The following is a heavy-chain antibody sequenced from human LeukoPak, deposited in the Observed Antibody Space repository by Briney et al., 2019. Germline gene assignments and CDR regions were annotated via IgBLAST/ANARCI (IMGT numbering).Heavy chain of an antibody. Sequence: PGGSLRLSCAASGFTFSSYGMTWVRQAPGKGLEWVSIISGSGRDTYYADSVKGRFTISRDKSKNTLYLQMNSLRAEDTAVYYCAKGQISRSDRFDCWGQGTLVTVSS. CDR1: GFTFSSYG. CDR3: AKGQISRSDRFDC. D-gene: IGHD3-3*02. CDR2: ISGSGRDT. V-gene: IGHV3-23*01. J-gene: IGHJ4*02.